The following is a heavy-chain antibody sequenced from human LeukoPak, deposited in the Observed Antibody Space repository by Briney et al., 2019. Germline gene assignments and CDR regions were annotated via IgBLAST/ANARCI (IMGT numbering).Heavy chain of an antibody. Sequence: GASLRLSCAASGFTFSGYAMSWVRQAPGKGLEWVSAISGSGGSTYYADSVKGRFTISRDNSKNTLYLQMNSLRAEDTAVYYCAKVSGKQWPKSYFDYWGQGTLVTVSS. CDR1: GFTFSGYA. V-gene: IGHV3-23*01. CDR3: AKVSGKQWPKSYFDY. D-gene: IGHD6-19*01. J-gene: IGHJ4*02. CDR2: ISGSGGST.